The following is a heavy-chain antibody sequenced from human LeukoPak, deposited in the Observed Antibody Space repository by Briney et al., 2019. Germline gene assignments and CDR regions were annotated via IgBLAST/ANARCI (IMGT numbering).Heavy chain of an antibody. CDR3: TRSTSDSSSSRFDY. CDR1: GFTFSGAA. D-gene: IGHD3-22*01. V-gene: IGHV3-73*01. CDR2: IRSKANGYAT. J-gene: IGHJ4*02. Sequence: RRSLKLSWAVSGFTFSGAAMHWVRQASGKGLEWVGRIRSKANGYATAYAASVTGKFTTSRDDSKNTAYLQMNSLKAEDTAVYYCTRSTSDSSSSRFDYWGQGALVTVSS.